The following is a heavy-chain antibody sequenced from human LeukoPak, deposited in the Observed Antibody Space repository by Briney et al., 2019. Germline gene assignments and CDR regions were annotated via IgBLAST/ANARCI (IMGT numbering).Heavy chain of an antibody. V-gene: IGHV1-69-2*01. CDR2: VDPEDGET. D-gene: IGHD3-22*01. CDR1: GYTFTDYY. CDR3: ATDLSSGPTVNYGMDV. J-gene: IGHJ6*02. Sequence: GASVKVSCKVSGYTFTDYYMHWVQQAPGKGLEWMGLVDPEDGETIYAEKFQGRVTITAGTSTDTAYMELSSLRSEDTAVYYCATDLSSGPTVNYGMDVWGQGTTVTVSS.